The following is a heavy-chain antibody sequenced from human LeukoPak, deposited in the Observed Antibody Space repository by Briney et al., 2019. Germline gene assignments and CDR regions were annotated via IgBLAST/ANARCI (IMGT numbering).Heavy chain of an antibody. CDR2: INPSGGST. Sequence: ASVKVSCKASGYTFTSYYMHWVRQAPGQGLEWMGIINPSGGSTSYAQKFQGRVTMTRDMSTSTLYMELSSLRSEDTAVYYCARGNNWYYYDSSGYYNWFDPWGQGTLVTVSS. CDR1: GYTFTSYY. CDR3: ARGNNWYYYDSSGYYNWFDP. J-gene: IGHJ5*02. V-gene: IGHV1-46*01. D-gene: IGHD3-22*01.